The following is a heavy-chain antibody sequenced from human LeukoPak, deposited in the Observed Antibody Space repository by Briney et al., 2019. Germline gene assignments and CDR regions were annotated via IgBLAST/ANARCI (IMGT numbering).Heavy chain of an antibody. D-gene: IGHD2-21*01. CDR3: AKGFHSDYCGNFYH. V-gene: IGHV3-23*01. CDR2: VAGSGVTT. CDR1: GFTFSYYA. J-gene: IGHJ4*02. Sequence: PGGSLRLSCAASGFTFSYYAMCWLRQAPGKGLEWVSTVAGSGVTTYYPNSVKGRFTVSRDNSKNMLYLQMNNLRVEDTAIYYCAKGFHSDYCGNFYHWGQGTLVTVSS.